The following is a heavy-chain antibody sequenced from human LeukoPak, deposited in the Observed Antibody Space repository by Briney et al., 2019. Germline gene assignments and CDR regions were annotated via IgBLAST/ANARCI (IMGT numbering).Heavy chain of an antibody. CDR1: GGSISSYY. D-gene: IGHD3-22*01. V-gene: IGHV4-4*07. CDR2: IYTSGST. J-gene: IGHJ3*02. Sequence: SETLSLTCTVSGGSISSYYWSWIRQPAGKGLEWIGRIYTSGSTNYNPSLKSRVTMSVDTSKNQFSLKLSSVTAADTAVYYCSYSGYYYNDAFDIWGQGTMVTVSS. CDR3: SYSGYYYNDAFDI.